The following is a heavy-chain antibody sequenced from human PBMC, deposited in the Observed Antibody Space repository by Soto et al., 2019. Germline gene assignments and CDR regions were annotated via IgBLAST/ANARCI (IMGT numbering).Heavy chain of an antibody. Sequence: QVRLVQSGAEVKKPGSSVKVSCKASGGTFSRYAISWVRQAPGQGLEWLGGIIPIFGTTNYAQKFQGRVTITADKSTSTAYMELSSLRSEDTAVYYCARRRAIFGVLIKGEGYYYGIEVWGQGTTVTVSS. CDR3: ARRRAIFGVLIKGEGYYYGIEV. CDR2: IIPIFGTT. J-gene: IGHJ6*01. CDR1: GGTFSRYA. V-gene: IGHV1-69*06. D-gene: IGHD3-3*01.